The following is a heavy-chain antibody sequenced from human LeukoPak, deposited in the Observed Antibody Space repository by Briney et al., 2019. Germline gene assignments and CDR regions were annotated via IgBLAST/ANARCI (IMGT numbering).Heavy chain of an antibody. CDR1: GFTVSSNS. J-gene: IGHJ4*02. D-gene: IGHD5-18*01. CDR2: IYSDNT. CDR3: ARIGNTAMVMVF. V-gene: IGHV3-53*01. Sequence: GGSLRLSCTVSGFTVSSNSMSWVRQAPGKGLEWVSFIYSDNTHYSDSVKGRFTISRDNSKNTLYLQMNSLRAEDTAVYYCARIGNTAMVMVFWGQGTLATVSS.